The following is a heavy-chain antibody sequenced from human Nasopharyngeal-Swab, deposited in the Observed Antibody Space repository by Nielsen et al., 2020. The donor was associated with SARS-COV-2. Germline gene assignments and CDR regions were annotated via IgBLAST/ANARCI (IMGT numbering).Heavy chain of an antibody. V-gene: IGHV3-7*01. J-gene: IGHJ4*02. CDR3: ARDKDPKTFTMVRGPLGY. CDR2: IKQDGSEK. D-gene: IGHD3-10*01. CDR1: GFTFSSYW. Sequence: RGSLRLSCAASGFTFSSYWMSWVRQAPGKGLEWVANIKQDGSEKYYVDSVKGRFTISRDNAKNSLYLQMNSLRAEDTAVYYCARDKDPKTFTMVRGPLGYWGQGTLVTVSS.